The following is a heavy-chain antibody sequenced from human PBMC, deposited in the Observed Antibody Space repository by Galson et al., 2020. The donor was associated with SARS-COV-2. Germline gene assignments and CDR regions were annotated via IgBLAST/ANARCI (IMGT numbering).Heavy chain of an antibody. Sequence: SGPTLVKPTQTLTLTCSFSGFSLTALGMYVAWIRQPPGKALEWLARIDLDDDKYYKTSLKTRLTISKDTSKNQVVLTMTNMGPSATATYYCARISSDYTTFDTWGKGTTVTVSS. CDR2: IDLDDDK. D-gene: IGHD3-16*01. J-gene: IGHJ3*02. CDR3: ARISSDYTTFDT. V-gene: IGHV2-70*11. CDR1: GFSLTALGMY.